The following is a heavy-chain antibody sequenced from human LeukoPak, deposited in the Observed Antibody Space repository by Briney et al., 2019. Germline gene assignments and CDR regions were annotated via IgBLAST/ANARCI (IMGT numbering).Heavy chain of an antibody. J-gene: IGHJ3*02. Sequence: GESLKISCKGSGYSFTSYWIGWVRQMPVKGLEWMGIIYPGDSDTRYSPSFQGQVTISADKSISTAYLQWSSLKASDTAMYYCARPPFNIAAAGPDAFDIWGQGTMVTVSS. CDR3: ARPPFNIAAAGPDAFDI. D-gene: IGHD6-13*01. V-gene: IGHV5-51*01. CDR1: GYSFTSYW. CDR2: IYPGDSDT.